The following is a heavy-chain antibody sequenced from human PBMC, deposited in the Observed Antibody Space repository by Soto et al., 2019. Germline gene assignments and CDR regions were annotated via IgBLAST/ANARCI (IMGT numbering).Heavy chain of an antibody. Sequence: PGGSLRLSCASSGFTFSSYSMNCVRHAPGKGLEWVSYISSSSSTIYYADSVKGRFTISRDNAKNSLYLQMNSLRAEDTAVYYCARDGTTVTTSPNYYYYYYLDVWGKRTTVTFSS. CDR1: GFTFSSYS. V-gene: IGHV3-48*01. D-gene: IGHD4-17*01. CDR3: ARDGTTVTTSPNYYYYYYLDV. J-gene: IGHJ6*03. CDR2: ISSSSSTI.